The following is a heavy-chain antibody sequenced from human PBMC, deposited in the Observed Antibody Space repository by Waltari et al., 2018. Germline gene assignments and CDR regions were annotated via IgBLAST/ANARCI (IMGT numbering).Heavy chain of an antibody. CDR1: GYSISRGYY. CDR2: IYHSGST. V-gene: IGHV4-38-2*01. J-gene: IGHJ2*01. CDR3: ARALVEMATIPWYFDL. D-gene: IGHD5-12*01. Sequence: QVQLQESGPGLVKPSETLSLTCAVSGYSISRGYYWGWIRQPPGKGLEWIGSIYHSGSTYYNPSLKSRVTISVDTSKNQFSLKLSSVTAADTAVYYCARALVEMATIPWYFDLWGRGTLVTVSS.